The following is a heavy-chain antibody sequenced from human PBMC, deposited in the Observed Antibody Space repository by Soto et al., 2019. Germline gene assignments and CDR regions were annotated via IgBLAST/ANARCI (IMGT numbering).Heavy chain of an antibody. CDR2: IYWNDDK. V-gene: IGHV2-5*01. CDR1: GFSLSTSGVG. Sequence: QITLKESGPTLVKPTQTLTLTCTFSGFSLSTSGVGVGWIRQPPGKALEWLALIYWNDDKRYSPSLKSRLTITKDTSKNQVVLTMTNMDPVDTATYYCAHRHKEAYYDFWSGYYFDYWGQGTLVTVSS. J-gene: IGHJ4*02. D-gene: IGHD3-3*01. CDR3: AHRHKEAYYDFWSGYYFDY.